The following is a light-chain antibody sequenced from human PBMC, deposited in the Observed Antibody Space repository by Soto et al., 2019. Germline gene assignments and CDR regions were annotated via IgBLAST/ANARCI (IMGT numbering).Light chain of an antibody. Sequence: QSALTQPASVSGSPGQSITISCTGTSRDVGGCNYVSWYQQHPGKAPKLMIYEASDRPSGISNRFSGSKSGNTASLTISGLQADDEAYYYCSSYTTSSTMIFGGGTQLTVL. J-gene: IGLJ2*01. V-gene: IGLV2-14*01. CDR1: SRDVGGCNY. CDR2: EAS. CDR3: SSYTTSSTMI.